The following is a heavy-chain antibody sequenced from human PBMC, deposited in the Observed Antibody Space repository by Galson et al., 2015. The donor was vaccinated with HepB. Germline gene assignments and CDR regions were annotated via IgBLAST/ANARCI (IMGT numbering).Heavy chain of an antibody. J-gene: IGHJ6*02. CDR2: INTKTGPP. D-gene: IGHD3-3*01. Sequence: SCKASGYAFATYVMNWVRQAPGQGLEWVGWINTKTGPPTYAQGFTGRFVFSLDTSVSTAYLHISSLKAEDTAVYYCARDPRRITAFGVVLAHYDYGLDVWGQGTTVTVSS. CDR1: GYAFATYV. CDR3: ARDPRRITAFGVVLAHYDYGLDV. V-gene: IGHV7-4-1*02.